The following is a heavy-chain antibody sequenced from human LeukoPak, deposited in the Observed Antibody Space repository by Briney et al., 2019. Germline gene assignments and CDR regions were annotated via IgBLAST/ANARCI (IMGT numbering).Heavy chain of an antibody. J-gene: IGHJ4*02. Sequence: PSETLSLTCTVSGGSISSGSYYWSWIRQPAGKGLEWIGRIYTSGSTNYNPSLKSRVTMSVDTSKNQFSLKLSSVTAADTAVYYCARTGIAAAGAGFDYWGQGTLVTVSS. CDR2: IYTSGST. CDR1: GGSISSGSYY. D-gene: IGHD6-13*01. V-gene: IGHV4-61*02. CDR3: ARTGIAAAGAGFDY.